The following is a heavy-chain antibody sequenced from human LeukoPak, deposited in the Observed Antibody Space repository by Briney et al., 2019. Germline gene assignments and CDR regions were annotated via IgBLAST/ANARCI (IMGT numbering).Heavy chain of an antibody. CDR1: GGSFSGYY. CDR2: INHSGST. D-gene: IGHD5-18*01. Sequence: SETLSLTCAVYGGSFSGYYWSWIRQPPGKGLEWIGEINHSGSTNYNPSLKSRVTISVDTSKNQFSLKLSSVTAADTAVYYCASTGNGYGFYYFDYWGQGTLVTVSS. J-gene: IGHJ4*02. V-gene: IGHV4-34*01. CDR3: ASTGNGYGFYYFDY.